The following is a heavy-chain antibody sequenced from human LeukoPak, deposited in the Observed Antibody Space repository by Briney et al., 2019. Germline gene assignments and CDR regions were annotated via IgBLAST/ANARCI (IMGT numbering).Heavy chain of an antibody. Sequence: GGSLRLSCTASGFTFGDYAMSWFRQAPGKGREWVGFVRSKAYGGTTEYAASVKGRFTISRDDSKSIAYLQMNSLKTEDTAVYYCTRVDSSGYYYEGLDYWGQGTLVTVSS. CDR3: TRVDSSGYYYEGLDY. J-gene: IGHJ4*02. CDR2: VRSKAYGGTT. D-gene: IGHD3-22*01. CDR1: GFTFGDYA. V-gene: IGHV3-49*03.